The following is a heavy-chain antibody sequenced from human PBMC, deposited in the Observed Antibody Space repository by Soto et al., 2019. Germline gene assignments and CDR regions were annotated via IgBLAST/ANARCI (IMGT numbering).Heavy chain of an antibody. D-gene: IGHD2-15*01. J-gene: IGHJ6*02. CDR3: ASGRESARRGYYYYYYGMDV. CDR2: IIPILGIA. CDR1: GGTFSSYT. V-gene: IGHV1-69*02. Sequence: GASVKVSCKASGGTFSSYTISWVRQAPGQGLEWMGRIIPILGIANYAQKFQGRVTITADKSTSTAYMELSSLRSEDTAVYYCASGRESARRGYYYYYYGMDVWGQGTTVTVSS.